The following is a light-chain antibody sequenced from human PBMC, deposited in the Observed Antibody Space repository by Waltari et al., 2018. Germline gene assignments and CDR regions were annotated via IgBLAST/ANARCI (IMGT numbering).Light chain of an antibody. V-gene: IGLV2-23*01. CDR2: EGS. CDR3: CSHAGSSTL. Sequence: QSALTQPASVSGSPGQSITISCTGTSSDVGSYNLVSWYQQHPGKAPKLMIYEGSKRPSGVSNRFSGSKSDNTASLTISGLQAEDEADYYCCSHAGSSTLFGGGTKLTVL. J-gene: IGLJ2*01. CDR1: SSDVGSYNL.